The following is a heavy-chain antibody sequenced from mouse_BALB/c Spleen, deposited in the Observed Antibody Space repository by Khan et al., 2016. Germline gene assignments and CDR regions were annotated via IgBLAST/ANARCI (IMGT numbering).Heavy chain of an antibody. J-gene: IGHJ4*01. CDR1: GFTFSDYY. V-gene: IGHV5-12*02. D-gene: IGHD1-1*02. Sequence: EVELVESGGGLVQPGGSLKLSCATSGFTFSDYYMYWVRQTPEKRLEWVAHISDVGGSTYYPDTVKGRFTISRDNAKNTLYLQMRRLKSEDTAMYHCARHGNYAMAYWGQGTSVTVSS. CDR3: ARHGNYAMAY. CDR2: ISDVGGST.